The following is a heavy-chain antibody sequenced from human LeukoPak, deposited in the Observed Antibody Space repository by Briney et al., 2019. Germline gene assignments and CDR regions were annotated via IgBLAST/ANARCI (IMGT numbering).Heavy chain of an antibody. CDR1: GFTFSSVG. CDR3: VRGSGGNGYGYWGDN. V-gene: IGHV3-33*01. D-gene: IGHD5-12*01. CDR2: IWYHGNEI. Sequence: GGSLRLSCAASGFTFSSVGMHWVRKAPGKGLEWVAVIWYHGNEIHYVDSVKGRFTISRDNLSNTLYLQMNSLRAEDSAVYYCVRGSGGNGYGYWGDNWGQGTLVTVSS. J-gene: IGHJ4*02.